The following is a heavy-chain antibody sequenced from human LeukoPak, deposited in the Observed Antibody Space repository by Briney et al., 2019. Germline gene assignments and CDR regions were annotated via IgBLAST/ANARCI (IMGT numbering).Heavy chain of an antibody. D-gene: IGHD1-26*01. V-gene: IGHV4-61*03. J-gene: IGHJ6*02. CDR1: GGSISTGNCY. Sequence: SETLSLTCTVSGGSISTGNCYWGWIRQPPGKGLEWIGYIYYSGTTNYNPSLKSRVTMSVDTSNNHLSLRLTSVTAADTALYYCARHSYNYYGLDVWGQGTTITVSS. CDR3: ARHSYNYYGLDV. CDR2: IYYSGTT.